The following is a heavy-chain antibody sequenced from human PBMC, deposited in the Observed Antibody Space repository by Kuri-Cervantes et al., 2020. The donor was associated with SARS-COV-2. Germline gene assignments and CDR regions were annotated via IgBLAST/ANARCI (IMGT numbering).Heavy chain of an antibody. V-gene: IGHV3-66*01. D-gene: IGHD3-10*01. Sequence: GESLKISCAASGFTVSSNYMSWVRQAPGKGLEWVSVIYSGGSTYYADSVRGRFTISRDNSKNTLYLQMNSLRAEDTAVYYCAILYGSGSYYYFDYWGQGTLVTVSS. CDR3: AILYGSGSYYYFDY. J-gene: IGHJ4*02. CDR2: IYSGGST. CDR1: GFTVSSNY.